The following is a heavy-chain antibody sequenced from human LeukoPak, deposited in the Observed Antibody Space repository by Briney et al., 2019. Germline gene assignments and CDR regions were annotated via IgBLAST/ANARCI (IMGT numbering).Heavy chain of an antibody. CDR1: GGSFSDYP. D-gene: IGHD3-3*02. Sequence: SVKVSCEASGGSFSDYPINWVRQAPGQGLEWLGSIIPKYSASNYAQAFQGRVTITADESTNTVYMEMSGLRPDDTAVYYCVRPDRIFGVPAAFDAWGQGTLVAVSS. CDR3: VRPDRIFGVPAAFDA. V-gene: IGHV1-69*15. J-gene: IGHJ3*01. CDR2: IIPKYSAS.